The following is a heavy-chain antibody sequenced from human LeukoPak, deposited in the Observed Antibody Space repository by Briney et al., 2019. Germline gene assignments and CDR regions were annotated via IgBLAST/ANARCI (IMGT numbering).Heavy chain of an antibody. V-gene: IGHV3-30-3*01. D-gene: IGHD5-24*01. CDR2: ISYDGSNK. J-gene: IGHJ4*02. CDR1: GFTFSSYA. Sequence: GGSLRLSCAASGFTFSSYAMHWVRQAPGKGLEWVAVISYDGSNKYYADSVKGRFTISRDNSKNTLYLQMNSLRAEDTAVYYCARGRQVFDYWGQGTLVTVSS. CDR3: ARGRQVFDY.